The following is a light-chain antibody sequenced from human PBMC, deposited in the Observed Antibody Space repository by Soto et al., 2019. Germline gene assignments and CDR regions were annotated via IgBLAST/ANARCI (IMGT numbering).Light chain of an antibody. J-gene: IGKJ5*01. CDR1: QTGSNSY. Sequence: IVLTQSPGTLSLSPGERATLSCRASQTGSNSYLAWYQQKSAQAPRLLIYGVSTRATGIPDRFSGSGSGTEFTLTISSLQSEDFAVYYCQQHNNWPPITFGQGTRLEIK. CDR2: GVS. V-gene: IGKV3D-15*01. CDR3: QQHNNWPPIT.